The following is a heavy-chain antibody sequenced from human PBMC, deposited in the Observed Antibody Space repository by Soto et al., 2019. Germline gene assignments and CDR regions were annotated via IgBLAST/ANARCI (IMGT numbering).Heavy chain of an antibody. CDR3: ARHGTALTAVNWFVS. J-gene: IGHJ5*01. CDR2: IYYSGSV. CDR1: GGYITSGSFY. D-gene: IGHD2-21*02. Sequence: SQTRSRTFTVSGGYITSGSFYCGWFRNSPGKGLEWIGSIYYSGSVFYNPSLESRVTISADVSRDQFSLKLTSVTAADTAVYYCARHGTALTAVNWFVSWGHGTLVTVSS. V-gene: IGHV4-39*01.